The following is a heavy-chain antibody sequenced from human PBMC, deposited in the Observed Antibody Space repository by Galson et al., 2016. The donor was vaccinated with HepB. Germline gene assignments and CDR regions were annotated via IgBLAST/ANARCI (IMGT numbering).Heavy chain of an antibody. Sequence: PALVKPTQTLTLTCTFSGFSLSTSGVGVGWIRQPPGKALEWLALIYWDDDKRYSPSLKSRLTITKDTSKNQVVLTMTNMDPVDTATYYCAHRRPDFLWSPDYDFWSGYSYYFDYWGQGTLVTVSS. CDR3: AHRRPDFLWSPDYDFWSGYSYYFDY. D-gene: IGHD3-3*01. J-gene: IGHJ4*02. V-gene: IGHV2-5*02. CDR1: GFSLSTSGVG. CDR2: IYWDDDK.